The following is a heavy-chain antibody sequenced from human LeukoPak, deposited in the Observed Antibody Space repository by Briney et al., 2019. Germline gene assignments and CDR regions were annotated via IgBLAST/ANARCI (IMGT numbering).Heavy chain of an antibody. CDR3: ARVPDY. Sequence: LSLTFAVSGGSISSGGYSWSWIRQPPGKGLVWVSYISSSSSTIYYAVSVKGRFTISRDNAKNSLYMQMNSLRAEDTAVYYCARVPDYWGQGTLVTVSS. CDR2: ISSSSSTI. CDR1: GGSISSGGYS. J-gene: IGHJ4*02. V-gene: IGHV3-11*04.